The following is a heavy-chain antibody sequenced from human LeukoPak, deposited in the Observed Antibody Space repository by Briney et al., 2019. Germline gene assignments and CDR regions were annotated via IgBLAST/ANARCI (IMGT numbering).Heavy chain of an antibody. CDR2: INPNSGGT. V-gene: IGHV1-2*06. CDR1: GYTFTGYY. J-gene: IGHJ6*02. CDR3: VGGGIVPAAVGYYYYGMVV. D-gene: IGHD2-2*01. Sequence: ASVKVSCKPSGYTFTGYYMHWVRQAPGQGLEWMGRINPNSGGTNYAQNFQGRVTMTRDTSISTAHMELGRLRSDDTAVYYCVGGGIVPAAVGYYYYGMVVWGQGTTVTVSS.